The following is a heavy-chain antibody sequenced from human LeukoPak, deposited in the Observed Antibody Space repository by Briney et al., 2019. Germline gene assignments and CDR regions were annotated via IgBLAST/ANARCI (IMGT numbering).Heavy chain of an antibody. CDR2: IYYSGST. V-gene: IGHV4-59*01. CDR3: TRVGGGSSDWFDP. D-gene: IGHD3-16*01. Sequence: SETLSLTCTVSGDSISTYYWSWVRQPPGKGLEWIGYIYYSGSTNYNPSLKSRVTISVDTSKKQFFLNLSSVTAADTAVYYCTRVGGGSSDWFDPWGQGTLVTVSS. J-gene: IGHJ5*02. CDR1: GDSISTYY.